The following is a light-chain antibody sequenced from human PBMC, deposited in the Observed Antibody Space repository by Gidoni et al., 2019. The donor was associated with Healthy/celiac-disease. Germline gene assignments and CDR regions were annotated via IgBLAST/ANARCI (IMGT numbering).Light chain of an antibody. CDR3: QQSYSTPLT. CDR2: AAS. Sequence: DILMTQSPSSLSASVGDRVTITCRASQSISSYLNWYQQKPGKAPKLLIYAASSLQSGVPSRFSGSGSGTDFTLTISSLQPEDFATYYCQQSYSTPLTFGGGTKVESK. J-gene: IGKJ4*01. CDR1: QSISSY. V-gene: IGKV1-39*01.